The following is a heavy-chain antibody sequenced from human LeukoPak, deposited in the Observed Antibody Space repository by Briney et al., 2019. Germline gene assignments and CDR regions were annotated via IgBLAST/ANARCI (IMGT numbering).Heavy chain of an antibody. CDR3: ARGSRWLQLGPFDY. CDR1: GFTSSSYT. Sequence: GRSLRLSCAASGFTSSSYTMHWVRQAPGKGLEWVAVMSYDGGDKYYAESVKGRFTISRDNSRTTVYLQMNSLRAEDTAVYYCARGSRWLQLGPFDYWGQGTLVTVSS. D-gene: IGHD5-24*01. CDR2: MSYDGGDK. V-gene: IGHV3-30*01. J-gene: IGHJ4*02.